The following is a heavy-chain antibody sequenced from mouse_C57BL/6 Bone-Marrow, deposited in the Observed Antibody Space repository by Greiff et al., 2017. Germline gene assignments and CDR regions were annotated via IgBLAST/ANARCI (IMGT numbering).Heavy chain of an antibody. V-gene: IGHV1-85*01. D-gene: IGHD1-1*01. CDR2: IYPRDGST. J-gene: IGHJ2*01. Sequence: VQLQQSGPELVKPGASVKLSCKASGYTFTSYDINWVKQRPGQGLEWIGWIYPRDGSTKYNEKFKGKATLTADTSSSTAYMELHSLTSEDAAVSFCAREGYYYGSSYAYWGQGTTLTVSS. CDR1: GYTFTSYD. CDR3: AREGYYYGSSYAY.